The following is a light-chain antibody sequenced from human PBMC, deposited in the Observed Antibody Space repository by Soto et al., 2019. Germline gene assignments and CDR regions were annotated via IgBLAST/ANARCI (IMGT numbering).Light chain of an antibody. CDR3: KQYKVYGVT. Sequence: DIQMTQSPSTLSASVGDRVTITCRASQSISSWLAWYQQKPGKAPKLLLYDSSSLVTGVASRFSGSGSGTELTLTISSMQRDDFGTYYCKQYKVYGVTVGPETKFGIK. V-gene: IGKV1-5*01. CDR2: DSS. CDR1: QSISSW. J-gene: IGKJ3*01.